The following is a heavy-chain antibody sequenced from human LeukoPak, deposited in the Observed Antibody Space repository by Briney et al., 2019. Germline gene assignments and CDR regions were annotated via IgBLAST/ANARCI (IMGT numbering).Heavy chain of an antibody. D-gene: IGHD3-3*01. CDR1: GGTFSSYA. Sequence: ASVKVSCKASGGTFSSYAISWVRQAPGQGLEWMGGIIPIFGTANYAQKFQGRVTITADESTSTAYMELSSLRSEDTAVYYCARDGKLPITIFGVHTTLYYYYGMDVWDQGTTVTVSS. V-gene: IGHV1-69*13. J-gene: IGHJ6*02. CDR3: ARDGKLPITIFGVHTTLYYYYGMDV. CDR2: IIPIFGTA.